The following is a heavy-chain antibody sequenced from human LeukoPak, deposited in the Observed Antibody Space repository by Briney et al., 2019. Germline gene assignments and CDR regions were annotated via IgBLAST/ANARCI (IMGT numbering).Heavy chain of an antibody. J-gene: IGHJ6*02. D-gene: IGHD1-7*01. CDR1: GFTFSHYS. Sequence: GGSLRLSCAASGFTFSHYSMNWVRQAPGRGLEGVSSISSSRSYIYYADSVKGRFTVSRDNAKNSLYLQMNSLRAEDTAVYYCARDPLGTTGFYGMDVWGQGTTVTVSS. CDR3: ARDPLGTTGFYGMDV. CDR2: ISSSRSYI. V-gene: IGHV3-21*01.